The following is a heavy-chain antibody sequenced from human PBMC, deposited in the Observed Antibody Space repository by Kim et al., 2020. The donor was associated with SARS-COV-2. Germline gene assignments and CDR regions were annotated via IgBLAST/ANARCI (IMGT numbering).Heavy chain of an antibody. Sequence: VKGRITITRDHSEYTLYLQMNSLRAEDTAVYYCAKVSGYSYGYGFEYYWGQGTLVTVSS. D-gene: IGHD5-18*01. J-gene: IGHJ4*02. V-gene: IGHV3-23*01. CDR3: AKVSGYSYGYGFEYY.